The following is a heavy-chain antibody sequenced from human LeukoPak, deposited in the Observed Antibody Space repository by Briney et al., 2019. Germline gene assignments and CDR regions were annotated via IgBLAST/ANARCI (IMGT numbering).Heavy chain of an antibody. V-gene: IGHV1-2*02. Sequence: ASLKVSCKASGYTFTGYYMHWVRQAPGQGLEWMRWINPNSGGTNYAQKFQGRVTMTRDTSISTAYMELSRLRSDDTAVYYCARAPIAAAYWFDPWGQGTLVTVSS. CDR3: ARAPIAAAYWFDP. CDR2: INPNSGGT. D-gene: IGHD6-13*01. J-gene: IGHJ5*02. CDR1: GYTFTGYY.